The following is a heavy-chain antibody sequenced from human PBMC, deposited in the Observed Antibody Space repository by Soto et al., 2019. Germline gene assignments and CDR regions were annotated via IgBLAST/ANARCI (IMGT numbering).Heavy chain of an antibody. V-gene: IGHV3-33*01. J-gene: IGHJ3*02. CDR1: GFTFSSYG. CDR2: IWYDGSNK. Sequence: PGGSLRLSCAASGFTFSSYGMHWVRQAPGKGLEWVAVIWYDGSNKYYADSVKGRFTISRDNSKNTLYLQMNSLRAEDTAVYYCARDGTNEGDAFDIWGQGTMVTVSS. CDR3: ARDGTNEGDAFDI. D-gene: IGHD1-26*01.